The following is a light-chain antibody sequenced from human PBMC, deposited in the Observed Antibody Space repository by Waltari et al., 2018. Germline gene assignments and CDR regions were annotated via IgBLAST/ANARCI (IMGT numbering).Light chain of an antibody. CDR1: SSDVGGYNY. CDR2: DVS. V-gene: IGLV2-14*03. CDR3: SSYTSSSTYV. Sequence: QSALTQPASVSGSPGQSITISCTGTSSDVGGYNYVSWYQQHPGKAPKRMIYDVSNRPSGVSNRFSGSKSGNTASLTISGLQAEYEADYYCSSYTSSSTYVFGTGTKVTVL. J-gene: IGLJ1*01.